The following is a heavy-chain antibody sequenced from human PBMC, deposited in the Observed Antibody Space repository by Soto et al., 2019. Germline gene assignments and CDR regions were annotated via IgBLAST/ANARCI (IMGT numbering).Heavy chain of an antibody. CDR2: IWYDGSNK. J-gene: IGHJ3*02. CDR1: GFTFISYG. D-gene: IGHD3-16*02. CDR3: ARDLKTYIWGSYRPGAFDI. V-gene: IGHV3-33*01. Sequence: GGSLRLSCAASGFTFISYGMHWVRQAPGKGLEWVAVIWYDGSNKYYADSVKGRFTISRDNSKNTLYLQMNSLRAEDTAVYYCARDLKTYIWGSYRPGAFDIWGQGTMVTVSS.